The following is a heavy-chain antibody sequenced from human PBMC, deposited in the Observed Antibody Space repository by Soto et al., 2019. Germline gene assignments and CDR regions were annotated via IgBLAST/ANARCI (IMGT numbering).Heavy chain of an antibody. D-gene: IGHD1-26*01. V-gene: IGHV2-5*02. CDR2: IYWDDDK. CDR3: PHRRGIVGAPYFDY. J-gene: IGHJ4*02. CDR1: GFSLSTSGVG. Sequence: QITLKESGPTLVKPTQTLTLTCAFSGFSLSTSGVGVGWIRQPPGKALEWLALIYWDDDKRYSPSLKSRLTITKDTSKNQVVLTMTNMDPVDTATYYCPHRRGIVGAPYFDYWGQGTLVTVSS.